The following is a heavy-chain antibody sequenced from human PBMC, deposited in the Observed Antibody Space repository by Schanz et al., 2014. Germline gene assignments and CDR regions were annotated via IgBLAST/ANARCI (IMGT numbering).Heavy chain of an antibody. V-gene: IGHV3-7*01. CDR1: GFTFSDYW. Sequence: EVQLVESGGGLVQPGGSLRLSCAASGFTFSDYWMSWVRQAPGKGLEWVANIKQDGSEKYYVDSVKGRFTISRDNAKNSLYLQMNSLRAEDTAVYYCAREGRVVVVVAATLDYFHYWVQGTLVTVSS. J-gene: IGHJ4*02. CDR3: AREGRVVVVVAATLDYFHY. D-gene: IGHD2-15*01. CDR2: IKQDGSEK.